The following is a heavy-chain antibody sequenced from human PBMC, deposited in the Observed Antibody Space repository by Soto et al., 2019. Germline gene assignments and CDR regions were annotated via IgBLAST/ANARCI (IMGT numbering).Heavy chain of an antibody. Sequence: EVQLLESGGGLVQPGGSLRLSCAASGFTFSNYAMTWVRQAPGKGLEWVSGISGSGDNTYYADSVKGRFTISRDNSKNSLYLQMNSLRAEDTAVYYCAKDRTTWRIAVGATDYWGQGTLVTVSS. CDR2: ISGSGDNT. V-gene: IGHV3-23*01. CDR3: AKDRTTWRIAVGATDY. D-gene: IGHD6-19*01. CDR1: GFTFSNYA. J-gene: IGHJ4*02.